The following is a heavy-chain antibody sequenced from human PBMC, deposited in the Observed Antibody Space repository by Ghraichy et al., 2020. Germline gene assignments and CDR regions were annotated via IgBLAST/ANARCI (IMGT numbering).Heavy chain of an antibody. Sequence: SGPTLVKPTQTVSLTCTFSGFSLNTPAMRVTWIRQPPGKALEWLARIDWDDDKRYSPSLKSRLTITKDTSKNQVVLTMTNMDPVDTATYYCAHSGASEQFGHYYYYGMDVWGQGTTVTVSS. J-gene: IGHJ6*02. CDR1: GFSLNTPAMR. V-gene: IGHV2-5*08. CDR3: AHSGASEQFGHYYYYGMDV. D-gene: IGHD3-16*01. CDR2: IDWDDDK.